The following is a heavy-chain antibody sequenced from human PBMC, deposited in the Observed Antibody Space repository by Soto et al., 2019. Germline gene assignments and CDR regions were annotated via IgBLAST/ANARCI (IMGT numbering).Heavy chain of an antibody. CDR2: ISAYNGNT. CDR3: ARSRAYSSSWYRFGNY. V-gene: IGHV1-18*04. J-gene: IGHJ4*02. D-gene: IGHD6-13*01. CDR1: GYTFTSYG. Sequence: SVKVSCKASGYTFTSYGISWVRQAPGQGLEWMGWISAYNGNTNYAQKLQGRVTMTTDTSTSTAYMELRSLRSDDTAVYYCARSRAYSSSWYRFGNYWGQGTLVTVSS.